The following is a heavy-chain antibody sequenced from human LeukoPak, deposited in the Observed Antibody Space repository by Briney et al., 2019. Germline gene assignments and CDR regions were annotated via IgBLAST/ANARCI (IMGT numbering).Heavy chain of an antibody. CDR3: AKDQCDNISCFS. J-gene: IGHJ5*02. CDR1: GFTFSSYA. V-gene: IGHV3-23*01. D-gene: IGHD2-2*01. CDR2: ISGGGGST. Sequence: QTGGSLRLSCAASGFTFSSYAMSWVRQAPGKGLEWVSAISGGGGSTFYADSVRGRFTISRDNSKNTLYLQMNSLRVEDTAIYYCAKDQCDNISCFSWGQGSLVTVSS.